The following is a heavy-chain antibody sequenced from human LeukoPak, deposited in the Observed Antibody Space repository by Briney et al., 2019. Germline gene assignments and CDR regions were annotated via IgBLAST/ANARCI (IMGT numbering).Heavy chain of an antibody. CDR1: GVSVSSGSYY. J-gene: IGHJ5*02. V-gene: IGHV4-61*01. Sequence: SETLSLTCTVSGVSVSSGSYYWSWLRQPPGKGLEWIGYIYYSGSTNYNPSLKSRVTISVDTSKNQFSLQLNSVTPEDTAVYYCARTMVRGVIWFDPWGQGTLVTVSS. D-gene: IGHD3-10*01. CDR2: IYYSGST. CDR3: ARTMVRGVIWFDP.